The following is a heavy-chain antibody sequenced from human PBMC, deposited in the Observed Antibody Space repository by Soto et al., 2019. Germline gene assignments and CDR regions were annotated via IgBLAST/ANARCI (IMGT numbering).Heavy chain of an antibody. Sequence: QVQLQESGPGLVKPSQTLSINCTVSGGSISSGGYYWSWIRQHPGKGLEWIGYIYYSGSTYYNPSLKSRVTISVDTSKNQFSLKLSSVTAADTAVYYCARVGGWPYYFDYWGQGTLVTVSS. D-gene: IGHD6-19*01. CDR3: ARVGGWPYYFDY. CDR2: IYYSGST. CDR1: GGSISSGGYY. V-gene: IGHV4-31*03. J-gene: IGHJ4*02.